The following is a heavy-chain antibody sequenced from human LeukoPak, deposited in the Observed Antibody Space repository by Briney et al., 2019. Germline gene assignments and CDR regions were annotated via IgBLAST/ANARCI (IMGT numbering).Heavy chain of an antibody. D-gene: IGHD3-9*01. V-gene: IGHV4-38-2*01. CDR1: GYPISSGYY. Sequence: SETLSLTCAVSGYPISSGYYWGWIRQPPGKGLEWIGSIYHSGSTYYNPSLKSRVTISVDTSKNQFSLRLSSVTAADTAVYYCARPQTTYYDILTGHHDAFDIWGQGTMVTVSS. J-gene: IGHJ3*02. CDR2: IYHSGST. CDR3: ARPQTTYYDILTGHHDAFDI.